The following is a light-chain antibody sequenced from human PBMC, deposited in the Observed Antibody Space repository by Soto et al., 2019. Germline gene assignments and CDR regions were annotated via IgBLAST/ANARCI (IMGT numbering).Light chain of an antibody. Sequence: ERVMTQSPATLSVSPGERATLSCRASQSISSNLAWYQQKPGQAPRLLIYGASTRATGIPARFSGSGSGTEFTRTISSLQSEDFAVYYCQQYNNWPFTFGPGTKVDIK. CDR2: GAS. CDR3: QQYNNWPFT. CDR1: QSISSN. J-gene: IGKJ3*01. V-gene: IGKV3-15*01.